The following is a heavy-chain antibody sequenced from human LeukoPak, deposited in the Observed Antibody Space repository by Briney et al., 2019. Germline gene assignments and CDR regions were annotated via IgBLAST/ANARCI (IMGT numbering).Heavy chain of an antibody. Sequence: PGGSLRLSCSASGFAFSNYATHWVRQAPGKGLEYVSAISSNGGSTYYANSVKGRFTISRDNSKNTLYLQMGSLRAEDMAVYYCARGNYDYVWGSYCDYWGQGTLVTVSS. CDR2: ISSNGGST. V-gene: IGHV3-64*01. J-gene: IGHJ4*02. CDR3: ARGNYDYVWGSYCDY. CDR1: GFAFSNYA. D-gene: IGHD3-16*01.